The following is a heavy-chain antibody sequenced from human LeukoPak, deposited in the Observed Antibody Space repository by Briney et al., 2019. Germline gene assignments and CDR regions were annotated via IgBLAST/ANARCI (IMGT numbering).Heavy chain of an antibody. D-gene: IGHD3-10*01. Sequence: PSETLSLTCAVYGGSFSGYYWSWIRQPPGKGLEWIGSIYYSGSTYYNPSLKSRVTISVDTSKNQFSLKLSSVTAADAAVYYCARDGEYYYGSARYFDYWGQGTLVTVSS. CDR1: GGSFSGYY. J-gene: IGHJ4*02. V-gene: IGHV4-34*01. CDR3: ARDGEYYYGSARYFDY. CDR2: IYYSGST.